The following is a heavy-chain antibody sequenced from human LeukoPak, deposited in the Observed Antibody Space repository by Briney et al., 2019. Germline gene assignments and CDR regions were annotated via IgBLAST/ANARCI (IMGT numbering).Heavy chain of an antibody. CDR1: GGSFSGYF. Sequence: SETLSLTCAVYGGSFSGYFWSWIRQPPGKGLEWVGQINHSVSTNYNPSPTSRVTISVGTSKSQFSLKLSCVTAADTAVYYGARLEGKQQVVFDYWGQGTLVTVSS. CDR3: ARLEGKQQVVFDY. D-gene: IGHD6-13*01. J-gene: IGHJ4*02. CDR2: INHSVST. V-gene: IGHV4-34*01.